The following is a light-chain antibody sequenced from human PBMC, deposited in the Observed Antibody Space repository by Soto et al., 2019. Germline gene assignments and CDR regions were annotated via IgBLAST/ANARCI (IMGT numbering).Light chain of an antibody. J-gene: IGKJ1*01. CDR3: QQHSHWPPWT. CDR2: CAS. V-gene: IGKV3-11*01. Sequence: PGERATLSCRASENVRTFVDWYQQKPGQAPRLLIYCASNRATGIPARFSGSGSGTDFTLTISDLEPEDFAVYYCQQHSHWPPWTFGQGTRVEIQ. CDR1: ENVRTF.